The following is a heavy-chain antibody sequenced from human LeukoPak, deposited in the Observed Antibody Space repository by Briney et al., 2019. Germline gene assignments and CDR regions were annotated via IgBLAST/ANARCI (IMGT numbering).Heavy chain of an antibody. V-gene: IGHV1-2*02. CDR2: INPNSGGT. D-gene: IGHD6-13*01. Sequence: ASVKVSCKASGYTFTGYYMHWVRQAPGQGLEWMGWINPNSGGTNYAQKFQGRLTLTRDMPTSTGYMELSSLRSGDTAVYYCVRSAGSRQTNWFDPWGQGTLVTVSS. J-gene: IGHJ5*02. CDR3: VRSAGSRQTNWFDP. CDR1: GYTFTGYY.